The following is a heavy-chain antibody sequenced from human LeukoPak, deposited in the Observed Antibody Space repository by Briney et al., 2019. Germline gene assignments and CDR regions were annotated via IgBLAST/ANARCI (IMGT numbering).Heavy chain of an antibody. D-gene: IGHD3-10*01. J-gene: IGHJ4*02. CDR2: IRQDGSEK. Sequence: GGSLRLSCAAPGFTFSNYWMSWVRQARGRGLEWVANIRQDGSEKQYVDSVKGRFTISRDNAKNSLYLQMNSLRAEDMAVFFCVRESRSGTSYWGQGTLVTVSS. V-gene: IGHV3-7*01. CDR1: GFTFSNYW. CDR3: VRESRSGTSY.